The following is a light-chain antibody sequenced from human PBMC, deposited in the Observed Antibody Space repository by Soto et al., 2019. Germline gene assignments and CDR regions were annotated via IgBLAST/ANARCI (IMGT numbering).Light chain of an antibody. V-gene: IGLV2-14*01. CDR3: SSYTTSRIPLL. CDR2: EVS. CDR1: SSDVGGYPY. Sequence: QSALTQPASVSGSPGQSITISCIGTSSDVGGYPYVSWYQQHPGKAPKLMIYEVSNRPSGVSNRFSGSKSGNTASLTISGLQAEDEADYYCSSYTTSRIPLLFGTGTQLTVL. J-gene: IGLJ7*01.